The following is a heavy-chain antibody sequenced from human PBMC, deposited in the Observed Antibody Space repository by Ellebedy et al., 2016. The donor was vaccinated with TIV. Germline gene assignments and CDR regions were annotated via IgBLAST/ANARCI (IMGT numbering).Heavy chain of an antibody. CDR2: IYPGDSDT. D-gene: IGHD4-23*01. Sequence: GESLKISCKGSGYSFTSYWIGWVRQMPGKGLEWMGIIYPGDSDTRYSPSFQGLVTISADKSISTAYLQWSSLKASDTAMYYCARRKGTTVVTNDAFDIWGQGTMVTVSS. J-gene: IGHJ3*02. V-gene: IGHV5-51*01. CDR1: GYSFTSYW. CDR3: ARRKGTTVVTNDAFDI.